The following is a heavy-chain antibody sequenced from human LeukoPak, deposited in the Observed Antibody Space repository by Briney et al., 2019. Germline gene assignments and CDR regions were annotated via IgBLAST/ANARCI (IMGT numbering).Heavy chain of an antibody. CDR3: ARDPERWLQFRFYYYYGMDV. J-gene: IGHJ6*02. V-gene: IGHV1-2*02. CDR1: GHTFTRYY. CDR2: INPKSGGT. D-gene: IGHD5-24*01. Sequence: GASVKLSCNASGHTFTRYYMHWGRQAPGHRLECRGWINPKSGGTNYAEKFQGRVTMTRDTSMSTAYMELSRLRSDDTAVYYCARDPERWLQFRFYYYYGMDVWGQGTTVTVSS.